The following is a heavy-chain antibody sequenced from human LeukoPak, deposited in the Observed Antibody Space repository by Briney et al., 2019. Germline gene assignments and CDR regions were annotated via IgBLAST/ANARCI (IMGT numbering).Heavy chain of an antibody. CDR2: FLSDGSRT. CDR3: ARAYSERYGLGYYYMDV. CDR1: GFTFSSYW. Sequence: GGSLRLSCAASGFTFSSYWMHWVRQGPGKGLVWVSRFLSDGSRTTYADSVKGRFTISRDNAKKSLYLQMNSLRVEDTAVYYCARAYSERYGLGYYYMDVWGKGTTVTVSS. V-gene: IGHV3-74*01. D-gene: IGHD1-26*01. J-gene: IGHJ6*03.